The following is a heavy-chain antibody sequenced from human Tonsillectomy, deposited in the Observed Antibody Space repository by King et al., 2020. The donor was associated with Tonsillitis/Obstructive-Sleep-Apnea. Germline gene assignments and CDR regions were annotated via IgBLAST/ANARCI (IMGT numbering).Heavy chain of an antibody. CDR2: ISGSNVGT. CDR3: AKDFAAVTGDPGS. D-gene: IGHD6-19*01. V-gene: IGHV3-23*04. Sequence: EVQLVESGGGLVQPGGSLRLSWVASGFTFSTYAMTWVRQAPGKGPEWVPWISGSNVGTYYADSVKGRFTISRDNSNNTLYLQMNSLRADDTALYYCAKDFAAVTGDPGSRGQGTLVTVSS. CDR1: GFTFSTYA. J-gene: IGHJ4*02.